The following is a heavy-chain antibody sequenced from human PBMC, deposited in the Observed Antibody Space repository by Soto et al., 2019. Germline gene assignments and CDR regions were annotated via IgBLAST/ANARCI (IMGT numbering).Heavy chain of an antibody. J-gene: IGHJ6*02. CDR3: ARFGELLHTKYYYYGMDV. CDR2: IYYSGST. CDR1: GGSISSYY. D-gene: IGHD3-10*01. V-gene: IGHV4-59*01. Sequence: SETLSLTCTVSGGSISSYYWSWIRQPPGKGLEWIGYIYYSGSTNYNPSLKSRVTISVDTSKNQFSLKLSSVTAADTAVYYCARFGELLHTKYYYYGMDVWGQGTTVTVSS.